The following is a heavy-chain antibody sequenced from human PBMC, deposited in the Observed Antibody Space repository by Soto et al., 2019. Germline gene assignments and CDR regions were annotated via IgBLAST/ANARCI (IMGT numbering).Heavy chain of an antibody. Sequence: QVQLVQSGAEVKKPGASVKVSCKASGYSFTTYGISWVRQAPGQGLEWMGWISNYNGDTDYAQNLQGRVTMTTDTSTTTAYMELRSLRSDDTAVYYCAREGSRPYYYYGMDVWGQGTTVTVSS. CDR2: ISNYNGDT. CDR1: GYSFTTYG. V-gene: IGHV1-18*01. CDR3: AREGSRPYYYYGMDV. D-gene: IGHD2-15*01. J-gene: IGHJ6*02.